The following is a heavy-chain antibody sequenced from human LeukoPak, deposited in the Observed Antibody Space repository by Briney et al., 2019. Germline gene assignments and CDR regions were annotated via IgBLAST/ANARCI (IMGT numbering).Heavy chain of an antibody. CDR3: AKDRDVSGYPYYFDY. CDR2: IKFHGHET. D-gene: IGHD3-3*01. V-gene: IGHV3-30*02. CDR1: GFNFNNYD. J-gene: IGHJ4*02. Sequence: GGSLTLSCVASGFNFNNYDLHWVRQAPGKGLEWVAFIKFHGHETFYADSVGGRFTFSRDNSRNTSYLQMNSLRSEDTAVYYCAKDRDVSGYPYYFDYWGQGILVTVSS.